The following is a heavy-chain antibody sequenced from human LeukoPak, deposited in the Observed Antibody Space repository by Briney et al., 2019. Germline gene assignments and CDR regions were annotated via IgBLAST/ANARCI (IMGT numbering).Heavy chain of an antibody. V-gene: IGHV1-8*01. CDR1: GYTFTSYD. J-gene: IGHJ6*02. CDR2: MNPNNGNT. D-gene: IGHD6-13*01. CDR3: ARLASSSWPLYYYYGMDV. Sequence: ASVKVSCKASGYTFTSYDINWVRQATGQGLEWMVWMNPNNGNTGYAQKLQGRVTMTRSTSISTAYMELSSLRSEDTAVYYCARLASSSWPLYYYYGMDVWGQGTTVTVSS.